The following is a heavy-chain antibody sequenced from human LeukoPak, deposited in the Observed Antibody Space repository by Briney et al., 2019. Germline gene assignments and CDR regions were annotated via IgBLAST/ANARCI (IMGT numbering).Heavy chain of an antibody. Sequence: GASVKVSCKASGHTFTSYGISWERQAPGQGHEWLAWISDYNGKTNYAQKLQGRVRMTTDTSTSTAYMELRSLRSDDTAVYYCARDGSPYSSGWYAGDYWGQGTLVTVSS. V-gene: IGHV1-18*01. D-gene: IGHD6-19*01. CDR3: ARDGSPYSSGWYAGDY. CDR2: ISDYNGKT. J-gene: IGHJ4*02. CDR1: GHTFTSYG.